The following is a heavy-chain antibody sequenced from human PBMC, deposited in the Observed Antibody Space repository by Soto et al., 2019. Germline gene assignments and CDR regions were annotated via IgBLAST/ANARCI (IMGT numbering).Heavy chain of an antibody. CDR2: IYYTGTT. V-gene: IGHV4-59*13. CDR1: GDSMSRYY. Sequence: PSETLSLTCTVSGDSMSRYYWTWIRQLPGKGLECIGYIYYTGTTNYNPSLKSRVTISLDTSKNQFSLNLRSVTAADTAVYYCAREALVPGPHNENFFDRWGQGILVTVSS. J-gene: IGHJ5*02. D-gene: IGHD1-1*01. CDR3: AREALVPGPHNENFFDR.